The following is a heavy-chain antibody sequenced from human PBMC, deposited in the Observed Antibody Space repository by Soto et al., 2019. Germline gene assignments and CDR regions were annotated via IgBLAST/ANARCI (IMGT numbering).Heavy chain of an antibody. D-gene: IGHD3-3*01. CDR2: IYYSGST. CDR3: ARAPVGLDTISDFDY. J-gene: IGHJ4*02. V-gene: IGHV4-30-4*02. CDR1: GGSISSGDYY. Sequence: SETLSVSCTVSGGSISSGDYYWSWIRQPPGKGLEWIGYIYYSGSTYYNPSLKSRVTISVDTSKNQFSLKLSSVTAADTAVYLCARAPVGLDTISDFDYWGQGKLVTGSS.